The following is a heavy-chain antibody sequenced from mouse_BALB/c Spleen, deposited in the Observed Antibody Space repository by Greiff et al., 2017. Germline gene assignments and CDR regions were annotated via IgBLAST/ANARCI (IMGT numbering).Heavy chain of an antibody. J-gene: IGHJ3*01. CDR3: AKQGYDYDGRAWFAY. CDR1: GFSLTSYG. CDR2: IWSGGST. D-gene: IGHD2-4*01. Sequence: QVQLQQSGPGLVQPSQSLSITCTVSGFSLTSYGVHWVRQSPGKGLEWLGVIWSGGSTDYNAAFISRLSISKDNSKSQVFFKMNSLQTDDTAMYYCAKQGYDYDGRAWFAYWGQGTLVTVSA. V-gene: IGHV2-2*01.